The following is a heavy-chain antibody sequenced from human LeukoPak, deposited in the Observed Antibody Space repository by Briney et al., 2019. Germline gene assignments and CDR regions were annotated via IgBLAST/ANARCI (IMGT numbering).Heavy chain of an antibody. V-gene: IGHV4-39*01. J-gene: IGHJ4*02. Sequence: SETLSLTCSVSGDAITGSSYYWGWIRHPPGKGLEWIGSMYYSGSTYSNPSLKSRVTMSADTSKNQFSLKLSSVSAADTAVYYCARQYYDNTGYYYFDYWGQGTLVTVSS. CDR2: MYYSGST. CDR3: ARQYYDNTGYYYFDY. D-gene: IGHD3-22*01. CDR1: GDAITGSSYY.